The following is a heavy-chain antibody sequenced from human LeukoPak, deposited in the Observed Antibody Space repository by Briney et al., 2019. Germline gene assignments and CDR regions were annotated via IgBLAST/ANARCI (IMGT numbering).Heavy chain of an antibody. CDR1: GYTFTSYD. CDR3: ARHGIAAAGTSYGLWSQYYYYGMDV. CDR2: MNPNSGNT. Sequence: PLASVKVSCKASGYTFTSYDINWVRQATGQGLEWMGWMNPNSGNTGYAQKFQGRVTMTRNTSISTAYMELSSLRSEDTAVYYCARHGIAAAGTSYGLWSQYYYYGMDVWGQGTTVTVSS. V-gene: IGHV1-8*01. D-gene: IGHD6-13*01. J-gene: IGHJ6*02.